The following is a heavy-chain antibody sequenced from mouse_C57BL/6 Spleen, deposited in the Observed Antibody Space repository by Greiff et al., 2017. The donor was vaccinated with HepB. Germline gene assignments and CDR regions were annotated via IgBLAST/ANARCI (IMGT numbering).Heavy chain of an antibody. CDR1: GFSLTSYG. D-gene: IGHD2-1*01. Sequence: VQLQESGPGLVAPSQSLSITCTVSGFSLTSYGVHWVRQPPGKGLEWLVVIWSDGSTTYNSALKSRLSISKDNSKSQVFLKMNSLQTDDTAMYYCARHGGYYGNYFDYWGQGTTLTVSS. CDR3: ARHGGYYGNYFDY. CDR2: IWSDGST. V-gene: IGHV2-6-1*01. J-gene: IGHJ2*01.